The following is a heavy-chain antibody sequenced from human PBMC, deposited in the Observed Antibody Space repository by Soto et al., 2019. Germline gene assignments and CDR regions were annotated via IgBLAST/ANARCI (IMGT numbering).Heavy chain of an antibody. V-gene: IGHV6-1*01. Sequence: SQTLSLTCGISGDSVSSDNAVWNWIRQSPSRGLEWLGRTYYRSQWYTDYAVSVRSRIAINPDTSKNQFSLQLNPVTPEDTAVYYCVREATIVRGIINHIDYWGQGVLVTVSS. D-gene: IGHD3-10*01. J-gene: IGHJ4*02. CDR3: VREATIVRGIINHIDY. CDR1: GDSVSSDNAV. CDR2: TYYRSQWYT.